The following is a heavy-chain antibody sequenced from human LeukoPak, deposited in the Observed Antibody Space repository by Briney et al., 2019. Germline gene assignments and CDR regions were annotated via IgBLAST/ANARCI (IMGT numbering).Heavy chain of an antibody. CDR1: GFTFSSYD. J-gene: IGHJ3*02. CDR2: IGTAGDT. CDR3: ARSKDTAMVTGAFDI. D-gene: IGHD5-18*01. Sequence: GGSLRLSCAASGFTFSSYDMLWVRQATGKGLEWVSAIGTAGDTYYPGSVKGRFTISRENAKNSLYLQMNSLRAGDTAVYYCARSKDTAMVTGAFDIWGQGTMVTVSS. V-gene: IGHV3-13*01.